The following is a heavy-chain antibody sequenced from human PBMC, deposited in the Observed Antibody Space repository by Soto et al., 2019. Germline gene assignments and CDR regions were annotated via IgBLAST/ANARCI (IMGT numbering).Heavy chain of an antibody. Sequence: GGSLRLSCAASGFTFDDYAMHWVRQAPGKGLEWVSGISWNSGSIGYADSVKGRFTISRDNAKNSLYLQMNSLRAEDTALYYCAKPYGDYFTSTVYWYFDLWGRGTLVTVSS. D-gene: IGHD4-17*01. V-gene: IGHV3-9*01. CDR1: GFTFDDYA. CDR2: ISWNSGSI. CDR3: AKPYGDYFTSTVYWYFDL. J-gene: IGHJ2*01.